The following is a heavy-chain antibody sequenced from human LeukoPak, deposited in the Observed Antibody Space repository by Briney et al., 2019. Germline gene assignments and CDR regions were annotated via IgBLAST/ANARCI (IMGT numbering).Heavy chain of an antibody. V-gene: IGHV4-59*11. Sequence: SETLSLTCTVSGGSISSHYWSWIRQPPGKGLEWIGYIYYSGSTNYNPALKSRVTISVDTSKNQFSLKLSAVTAADTAVYYCASQRIYCSGGSCYGGYYGMDVWGQGTTVTVSS. J-gene: IGHJ6*02. CDR3: ASQRIYCSGGSCYGGYYGMDV. CDR1: GGSISSHY. CDR2: IYYSGST. D-gene: IGHD2-15*01.